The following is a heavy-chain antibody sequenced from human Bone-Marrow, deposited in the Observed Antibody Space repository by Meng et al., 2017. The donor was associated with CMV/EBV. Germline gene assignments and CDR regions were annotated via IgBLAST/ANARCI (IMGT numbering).Heavy chain of an antibody. CDR3: ARAGGLLWFGELFYPSMYYFDY. V-gene: IGHV1-46*01. CDR2: INPSGGST. D-gene: IGHD3-10*01. CDR1: GYTFTSYY. J-gene: IGHJ4*02. Sequence: GESLKISCKVSGYTFTSYYMHWVRQAPGQGLEWMGIINPSGGSTSYAQKFQGRVTMIRDTSTSTVYMELSSLRSEDTAVYYCARAGGLLWFGELFYPSMYYFDYWGQGTLVTVSS.